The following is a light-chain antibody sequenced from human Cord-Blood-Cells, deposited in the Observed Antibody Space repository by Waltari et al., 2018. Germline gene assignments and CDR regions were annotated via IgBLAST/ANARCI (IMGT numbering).Light chain of an antibody. CDR2: ASA. CDR3: RQSYRSPYT. V-gene: IGKV1-39*01. J-gene: IGKJ2*01. CDR1: QSISSY. Sequence: DIQMTQSPSSLSASVGDRVTITCRASQSISSYLNWYQQKPGKAPKLLIYASASLKSGVAAMFSISGSGTELTLGINSLQPEDLATYYWRQSYRSPYTFVQGTELEI.